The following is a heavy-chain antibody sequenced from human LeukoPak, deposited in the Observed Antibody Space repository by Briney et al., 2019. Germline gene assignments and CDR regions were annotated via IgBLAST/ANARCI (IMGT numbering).Heavy chain of an antibody. CDR2: IYYSGST. V-gene: IGHV4-31*02. J-gene: IGHJ4*02. D-gene: IGHD3-10*01. Sequence: WVRQAPGKGLEWIGYIYYSGSTYYNPSLKSRVTISVDTSKNQFSLKLSSVTAADTAVYYCARERDYYGSGSYFDYWGQGTLVTVSS. CDR3: ARERDYYGSGSYFDY.